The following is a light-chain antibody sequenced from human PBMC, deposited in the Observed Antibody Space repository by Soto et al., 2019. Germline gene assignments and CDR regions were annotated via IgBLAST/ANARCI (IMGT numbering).Light chain of an antibody. J-gene: IGLJ1*01. Sequence: QSALTQPASVSDSPGQSITISCTGTSSDIGAYNYVSWYQQHPGKAPRLMIYDVTNRPSGVSNRFSGSKSGTTASLIISGLQAEGEADYYCSSYTSSRTYVFGTGNKVTVL. CDR1: SSDIGAYNY. CDR3: SSYTSSRTYV. CDR2: DVT. V-gene: IGLV2-14*03.